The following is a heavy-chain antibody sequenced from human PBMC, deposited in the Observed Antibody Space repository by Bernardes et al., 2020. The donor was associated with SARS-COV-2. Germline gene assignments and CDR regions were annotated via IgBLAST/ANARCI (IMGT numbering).Heavy chain of an antibody. CDR1: GYTFTGYY. J-gene: IGHJ5*02. CDR2: INPNSGGT. D-gene: IGHD4-4*01. Sequence: ASVKVSCKASGYTFTGYYMHWVRQAPGQGLEWMGWINPNSGGTNYAQKFQGRVTMTRDTSISTAYMELSRLRSDDTAVYYCASPSGDYTLGGFDPWGQGTLVTVSS. V-gene: IGHV1-2*02. CDR3: ASPSGDYTLGGFDP.